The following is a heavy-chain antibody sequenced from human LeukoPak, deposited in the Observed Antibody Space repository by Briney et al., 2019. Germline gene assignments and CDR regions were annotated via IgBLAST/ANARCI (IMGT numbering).Heavy chain of an antibody. CDR1: GGTFSSYA. J-gene: IGHJ4*02. CDR3: ARGPPNDYGDPSFDY. V-gene: IGHV1-69*13. CDR2: IVPIFGTA. D-gene: IGHD4-17*01. Sequence: GASVKVSCKASGGTFSSYAISWVRQAPGQGLEWMGGIVPIFGTANYAQKFQGRVTITADESTSTAYMELSSLRSEDTAVYYCARGPPNDYGDPSFDYWGQGTLVTVSS.